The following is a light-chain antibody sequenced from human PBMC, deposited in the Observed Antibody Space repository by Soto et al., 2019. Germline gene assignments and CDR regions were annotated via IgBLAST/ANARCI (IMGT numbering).Light chain of an antibody. CDR3: MQALQKGLT. J-gene: IGKJ4*01. Sequence: SMMTQSPLSLPVTPGEPASISCRSSQSLLHSNGYNYLDWYLQKPGQSPQLLIYLGSNRASGVPDRFSGSGSGTDFTLKISRVEAEDVGVYYCMQALQKGLTFGGGTKVDIK. CDR1: QSLLHSNGYNY. CDR2: LGS. V-gene: IGKV2-28*01.